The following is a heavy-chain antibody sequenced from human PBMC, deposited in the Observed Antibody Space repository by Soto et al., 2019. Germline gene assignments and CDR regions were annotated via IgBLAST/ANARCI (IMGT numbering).Heavy chain of an antibody. CDR2: IKQDGSEK. CDR3: ARESPGRGIFGVVIMSFDY. Sequence: EVQLVESGGGLVQPGGSLRLSCAASGFTFSSYWMSWVRQAPGKGLERVANIKQDGSEKYYVDSVKGRFTISRDNAKNSLYLQMNSLRAEDTAVYYCARESPGRGIFGVVIMSFDYWGQGTLVTVSS. J-gene: IGHJ4*02. CDR1: GFTFSSYW. D-gene: IGHD3-3*01. V-gene: IGHV3-7*03.